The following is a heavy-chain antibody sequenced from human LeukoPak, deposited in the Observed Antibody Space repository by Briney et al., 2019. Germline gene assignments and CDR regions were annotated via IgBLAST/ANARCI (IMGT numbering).Heavy chain of an antibody. Sequence: ASVEVSCKASGGTFSSYAISWVRQAPGQGLEWMGWISAYNGNTNYAQKLQGRVTMTTDTSTSTAYMELRSLRSDDTAVYYCARDRIRYSGSYYSEDYWGQGTLVTVSS. V-gene: IGHV1-18*01. J-gene: IGHJ4*02. CDR1: GGTFSSYA. D-gene: IGHD1-26*01. CDR2: ISAYNGNT. CDR3: ARDRIRYSGSYYSEDY.